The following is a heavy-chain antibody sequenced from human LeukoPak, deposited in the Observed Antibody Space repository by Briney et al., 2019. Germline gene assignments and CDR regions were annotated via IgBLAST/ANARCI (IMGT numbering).Heavy chain of an antibody. D-gene: IGHD3-16*01. Sequence: GGSLRLSCAASGFSFSTYGMHWVRQAPGKGLEWVALIWNAGTNTYYADSVKGRFTISRDNSKNTLYLQMNSLRAEDTAVYYCAGDTPPGGNYYFDYWGQGTLVIVSS. V-gene: IGHV3-33*01. CDR3: AGDTPPGGNYYFDY. J-gene: IGHJ4*02. CDR2: IWNAGTNT. CDR1: GFSFSTYG.